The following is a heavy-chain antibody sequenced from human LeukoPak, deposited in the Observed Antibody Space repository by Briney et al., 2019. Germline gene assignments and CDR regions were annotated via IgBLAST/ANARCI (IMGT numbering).Heavy chain of an antibody. Sequence: PGGSLRLSCAASGFTFSSYSMNWVRQAPGKGLEWVSYISSSSSTTYYADSVKGRFTIPRDNSKNTLYLQMNSLRAEDTAVYYCAKSDTPWGSWYYFDYWGQGTLVTVSS. CDR2: ISSSSSTT. D-gene: IGHD6-13*01. J-gene: IGHJ4*02. V-gene: IGHV3-48*01. CDR3: AKSDTPWGSWYYFDY. CDR1: GFTFSSYS.